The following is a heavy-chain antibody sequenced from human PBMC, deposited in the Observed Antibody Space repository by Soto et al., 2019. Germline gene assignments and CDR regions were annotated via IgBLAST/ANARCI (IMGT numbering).Heavy chain of an antibody. D-gene: IGHD3-22*01. CDR1: GYSFTSYW. CDR3: ARQYYYDSSGYPYYFDY. J-gene: IGHJ4*02. CDR2: IYPGDSDT. V-gene: IGHV5-51*01. Sequence: LGESLKISCKGSGYSFTSYWIGWVRQMPGKGLEWMGIIYPGDSDTRYSPSFQGQVTISADKSISTAYLQWSSLKASDTAMYYCARQYYYDSSGYPYYFDYWGQGTLVTVSS.